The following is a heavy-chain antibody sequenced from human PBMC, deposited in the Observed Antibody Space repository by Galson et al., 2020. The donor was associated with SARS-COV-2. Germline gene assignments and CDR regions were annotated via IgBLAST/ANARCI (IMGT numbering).Heavy chain of an antibody. V-gene: IGHV1-2*02. CDR2: INPNSGGT. D-gene: IGHD6-13*01. Sequence: ASVKVSCKASGYTFTGYYMHWVRQAPGQGLEWMGWINPNSGGTNYAQKFQGRVTMTRDTSISTAYMELSRLRSDDTAVYYCARGESPIAAACTGGFDYWGQGTLVTVSS. J-gene: IGHJ4*02. CDR1: GYTFTGYY. CDR3: ARGESPIAAACTGGFDY.